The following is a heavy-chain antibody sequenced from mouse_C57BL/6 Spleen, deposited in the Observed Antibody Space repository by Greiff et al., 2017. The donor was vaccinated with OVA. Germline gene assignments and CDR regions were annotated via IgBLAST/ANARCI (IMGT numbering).Heavy chain of an antibody. CDR3: ARGYDYLFAY. V-gene: IGHV1-52*01. CDR1: GYTFTSYW. J-gene: IGHJ3*01. D-gene: IGHD2-4*01. Sequence: QVQLQQPGAELVRPGSSVKLSCKASGYTFTSYWMHWVKQRPIQGLEWIGNIDPSDSETHYNQKFKDKATLTVDKSSSTAYMQLSSLISEDSAVYYCARGYDYLFAYWGQGTLVTVSA. CDR2: IDPSDSET.